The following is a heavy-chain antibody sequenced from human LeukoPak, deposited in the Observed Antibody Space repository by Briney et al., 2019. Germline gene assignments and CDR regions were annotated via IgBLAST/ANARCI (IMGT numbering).Heavy chain of an antibody. J-gene: IGHJ2*01. CDR1: GGTFSSYA. D-gene: IGHD4-17*01. CDR3: ARDRDYDMAHWYFDL. CDR2: IIPIFGTA. V-gene: IGHV1-69*06. Sequence: ASVKVSCKASGGTFSSYAISWVRQAPGQGLEWMGGIIPIFGTANYAQKFQGRVMITADKSTSTAYMELSSLRSEDTAVYYCARDRDYDMAHWYFDLWGRGTLVTVSS.